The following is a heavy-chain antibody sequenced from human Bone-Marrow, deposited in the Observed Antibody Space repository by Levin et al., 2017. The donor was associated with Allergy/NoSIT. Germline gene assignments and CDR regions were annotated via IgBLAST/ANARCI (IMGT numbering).Heavy chain of an antibody. CDR1: GGPFSGHY. CDR3: ATRNRRSLSAYFES. V-gene: IGHV4-34*01. D-gene: IGHD3-9*01. Sequence: PSETLSLTCAVSGGPFSGHYWSWVRQSPGEGLEWIGEINNSGGTRYNPALKSRVTISVVTSGNQFSLSLGSVTAADTAVYYCATRNRRSLSAYFESWGPGTPVTVSS. J-gene: IGHJ4*02. CDR2: INNSGGT.